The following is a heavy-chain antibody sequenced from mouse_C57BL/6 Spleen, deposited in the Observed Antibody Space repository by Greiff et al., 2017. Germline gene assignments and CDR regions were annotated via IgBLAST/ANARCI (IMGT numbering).Heavy chain of an antibody. V-gene: IGHV1-64*01. Sequence: VQLQQPGAELVKPGASVKLSCKASGYTFTSYWMHWVKQRPGQGLEWIGMIHPNSGSTNYNEKFKSKATLTVDKSSSTSYMQLSSLTSEDSAVXYCARNYYGRGYFDVWGTGTTVTVSS. D-gene: IGHD1-1*01. J-gene: IGHJ1*03. CDR2: IHPNSGST. CDR1: GYTFTSYW. CDR3: ARNYYGRGYFDV.